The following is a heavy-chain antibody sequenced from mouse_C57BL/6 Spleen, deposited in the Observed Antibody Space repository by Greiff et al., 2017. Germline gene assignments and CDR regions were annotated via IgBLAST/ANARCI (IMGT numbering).Heavy chain of an antibody. CDR3: ALGGYYGSSPYAMDY. CDR1: GFSLTSYG. CDR2: IWRGGST. D-gene: IGHD1-1*01. V-gene: IGHV2-5*01. J-gene: IGHJ4*01. Sequence: QVQLKQSGPGLVQPSQSLSITCTVSGFSLTSYGVHWVRQSPGKGLEWLGVIWRGGSTDYNAAFMSRLSITKDNSKSQVFFKMNSLQADDTAIYSCALGGYYGSSPYAMDYWGQGTSVTVSS.